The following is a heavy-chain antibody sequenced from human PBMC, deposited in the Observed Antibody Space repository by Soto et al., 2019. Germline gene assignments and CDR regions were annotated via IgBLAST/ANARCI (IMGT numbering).Heavy chain of an antibody. V-gene: IGHV1-46*01. CDR1: GYTFTSYY. CDR3: ARGASRWLQDHHAFDI. D-gene: IGHD5-12*01. CDR2: INPSGGST. Sequence: ASVKVSCKASGYTFTSYYMHWVRQAPGQGLEWMGIINPSGGSTSYAQKFQGRVTMTRDTSTSTVYMELSSLRSEDTAVYYCARGASRWLQDHHAFDIWGQGTMVTVSS. J-gene: IGHJ3*02.